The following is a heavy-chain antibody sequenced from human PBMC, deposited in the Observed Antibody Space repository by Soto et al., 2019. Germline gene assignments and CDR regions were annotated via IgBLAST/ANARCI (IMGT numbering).Heavy chain of an antibody. CDR2: ISYDGNKK. V-gene: IGHV3-30*04. CDR3: ARSVAVAPLDS. J-gene: IGHJ5*01. Sequence: SGGGVVQPGRSLRLSCAASGFTLSSYSMHWVRQAPGKGLEWVALISYDGNKKFYEDSVKGRFNISRDTSKNSLYLQMNSLRLEDTAIYYRARSVAVAPLDSWGHGTLVTVSS. CDR1: GFTLSSYS. D-gene: IGHD6-19*01.